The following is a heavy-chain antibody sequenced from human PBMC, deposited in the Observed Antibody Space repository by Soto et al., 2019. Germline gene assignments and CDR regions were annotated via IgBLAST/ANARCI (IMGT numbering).Heavy chain of an antibody. J-gene: IGHJ4*02. CDR1: GGTFSSYA. Sequence: QVQLVQSGAEVKKPGSSVKVSCKASGGTFSSYAISWVRQAPGQGLAWMGGIIPIFGTANYAQKFQGRVTITADESTSTAYMELSSLRSEDTAVYYCATLGDDSSGYYYGRDYYFDYWGQGTLVTVSS. D-gene: IGHD3-22*01. CDR2: IIPIFGTA. CDR3: ATLGDDSSGYYYGRDYYFDY. V-gene: IGHV1-69*01.